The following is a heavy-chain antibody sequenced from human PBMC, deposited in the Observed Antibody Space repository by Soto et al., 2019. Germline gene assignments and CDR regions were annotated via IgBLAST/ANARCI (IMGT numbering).Heavy chain of an antibody. J-gene: IGHJ6*02. CDR3: AKYRITIFGVPIIRPYYYGMDV. Sequence: EVQLLESGGGLVQPGGFLRLSCAASGFTFSNHAMSWVRQAPGKGLEWVSGISGSGNSIYYADSAKGRFTISRDNSKSTLLLQMSSLRAEDTAVYYCAKYRITIFGVPIIRPYYYGMDVWGQGTTVTVSS. CDR1: GFTFSNHA. V-gene: IGHV3-23*01. D-gene: IGHD3-3*01. CDR2: ISGSGNSI.